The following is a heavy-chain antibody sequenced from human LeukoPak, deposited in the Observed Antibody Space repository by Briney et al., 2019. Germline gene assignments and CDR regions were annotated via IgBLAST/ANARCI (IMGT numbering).Heavy chain of an antibody. CDR1: GYSFTSYW. V-gene: IGHV5-10-1*01. D-gene: IGHD2-2*01. J-gene: IGHJ6*04. CDR3: AVGSVVVVPAAMGGYYYYGMDV. Sequence: GESLRISCKGSGYSFTSYWISWVRQMPGKGLEWMGRIDPSDSYTNYSPSFQGHVTISADKSISTAYLQWSSLKASDTAVYYCAVGSVVVVPAAMGGYYYYGMDVWGKGTTVTVSS. CDR2: IDPSDSYT.